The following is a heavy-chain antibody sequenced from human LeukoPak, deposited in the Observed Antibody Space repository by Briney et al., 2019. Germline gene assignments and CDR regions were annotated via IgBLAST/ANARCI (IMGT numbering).Heavy chain of an antibody. CDR3: AKEGYYYDSSGYYLPVGYDY. CDR1: GFTFSSYA. V-gene: IGHV3-23*01. Sequence: PGGSLRLSCAASGFTFSSYAMSWVRQAPGKGLEWVSAISGSGGSTYYADSVKGRFTISRDNSKNTLYLQMNSLRAGDTAVYYCAKEGYYYDSSGYYLPVGYDYWGQGTLVTVSS. D-gene: IGHD3-22*01. CDR2: ISGSGGST. J-gene: IGHJ4*02.